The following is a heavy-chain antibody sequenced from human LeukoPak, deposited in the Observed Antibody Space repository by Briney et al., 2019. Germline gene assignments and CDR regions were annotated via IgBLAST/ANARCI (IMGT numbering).Heavy chain of an antibody. V-gene: IGHV4-59*08. J-gene: IGHJ5*02. Sequence: PSETLSLTCTVSGGSISSYYWSWIRQPPGKGLEWIGYIYYSGSTNYNPSLKSRVTISVDTSKNQFSLKLSSVTAADTAVYYCARQPTSRDGYNWFDPWGQGTLVTVSS. CDR3: ARQPTSRDGYNWFDP. D-gene: IGHD5-24*01. CDR1: GGSISSYY. CDR2: IYYSGST.